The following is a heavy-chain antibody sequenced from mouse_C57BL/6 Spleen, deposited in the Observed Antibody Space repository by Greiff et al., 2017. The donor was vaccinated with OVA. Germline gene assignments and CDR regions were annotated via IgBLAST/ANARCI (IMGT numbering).Heavy chain of an antibody. D-gene: IGHD1-3*01. CDR2: ISSGGDYI. J-gene: IGHJ3*01. V-gene: IGHV5-9-1*02. CDR1: GFTFSSYA. CDR3: TREWGFAY. Sequence: EVKLQESGEGLVKPGGSLKLSCEASGFTFSSYAMSWVRQTPEKRLEWVAYISSGGDYINYADTVKGRFTISRDNARNTLYLQMSSLMSEDTAMYYCTREWGFAYWGQGTLVTVSA.